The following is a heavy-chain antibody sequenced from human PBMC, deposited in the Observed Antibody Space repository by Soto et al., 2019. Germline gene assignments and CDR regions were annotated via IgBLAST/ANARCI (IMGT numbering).Heavy chain of an antibody. CDR3: AIGDRSSWIGNH. CDR1: GGTLSSHA. J-gene: IGHJ4*02. CDR2: IIPIFETA. Sequence: QVHLVQSGAEVTKAGSSVKVSCKASGGTLSSHAFSWVRQAPGQGLEWVGGIIPIFETANDAQEFQGRVTISADESTNTVILELNHLRSDDTAISFCAIGDRSSWIGNHWGPGTQVTVS. V-gene: IGHV1-69*01. D-gene: IGHD6-6*01.